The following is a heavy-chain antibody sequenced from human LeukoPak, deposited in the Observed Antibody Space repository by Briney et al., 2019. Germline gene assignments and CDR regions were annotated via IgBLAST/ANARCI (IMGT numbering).Heavy chain of an antibody. CDR3: ARDDHGDSVPLGY. CDR2: IIPIFGTA. J-gene: IGHJ4*02. Sequence: GASVKVSCKASGGTFSSYAISWVRQAPGQGLEWMGGIIPIFGTANYAQKFQGRVTITADESTSTAYMELRSLRSDDTAVYYCARDDHGDSVPLGYWGQGTLVTVSS. CDR1: GGTFSSYA. V-gene: IGHV1-69*13. D-gene: IGHD4-17*01.